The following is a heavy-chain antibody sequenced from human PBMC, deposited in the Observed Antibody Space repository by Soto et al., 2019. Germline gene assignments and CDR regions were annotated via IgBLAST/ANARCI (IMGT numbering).Heavy chain of an antibody. D-gene: IGHD2-2*01. J-gene: IGHJ6*03. CDR1: GGSIRSYY. Sequence: SATLSLTCTVSGGSIRSYYWSWIRQPPGKGLEWIGYIYYTGSTNYNPSLKSRVTISVDTSKNQFSLKLSSVSAADTAVYYCARSRVVVVPTADYYYVDVWGKGTTVTVS. V-gene: IGHV4-59*08. CDR3: ARSRVVVVPTADYYYVDV. CDR2: IYYTGST.